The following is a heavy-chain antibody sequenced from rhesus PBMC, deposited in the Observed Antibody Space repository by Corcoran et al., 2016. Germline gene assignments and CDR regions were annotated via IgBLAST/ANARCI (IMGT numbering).Heavy chain of an antibody. J-gene: IGHJ4*01. Sequence: EVQLVQSGAEVKRPGESLKISCRTSGYSFTSYWLSWVRQMPGKGLEWMGAIDPSDSENQYNPAFQGQVTSSADRSITTAYLQWSRLKASDTATYYCAKGMGLAAAGPLDYWGQGVLVTVSS. CDR3: AKGMGLAAAGPLDY. V-gene: IGHV5-20*01. CDR1: GYSFTSYW. CDR2: IDPSDSEN. D-gene: IGHD6-25*01.